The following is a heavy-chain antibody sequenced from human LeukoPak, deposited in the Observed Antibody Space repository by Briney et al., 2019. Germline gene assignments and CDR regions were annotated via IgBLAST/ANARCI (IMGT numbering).Heavy chain of an antibody. Sequence: ASVKVSCKASGYTFTGYFVHWVRQAPGQGLEWMGWISAYNGNTNYAQKLQGRVTMTTDTSTSTAYMELRSLRPDDTAVYYCARDRYYYYMDVWGKGTTVTISS. CDR1: GYTFTGYF. CDR2: ISAYNGNT. J-gene: IGHJ6*03. V-gene: IGHV1-18*04. CDR3: ARDRYYYYMDV. D-gene: IGHD1-14*01.